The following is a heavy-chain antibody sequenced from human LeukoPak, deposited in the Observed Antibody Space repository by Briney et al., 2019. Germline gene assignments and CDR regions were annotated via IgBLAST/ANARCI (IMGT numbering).Heavy chain of an antibody. D-gene: IGHD5-24*01. Sequence: TTSETLSLTCAVYGGSFSGYYWSWIRQPPGKGLEWLGEINHSGSTNYTPSLKSRVTISVDTSKNQFSLKLSSVTAADTAVCYCARGRGGYNSFDYWGQGTLVTVSS. CDR3: ARGRGGYNSFDY. J-gene: IGHJ4*02. CDR2: INHSGST. CDR1: GGSFSGYY. V-gene: IGHV4-34*01.